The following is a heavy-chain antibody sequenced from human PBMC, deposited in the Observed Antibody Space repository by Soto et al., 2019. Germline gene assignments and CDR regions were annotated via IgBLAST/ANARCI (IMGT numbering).Heavy chain of an antibody. Sequence: PGGSLRLSCAASGFTFSSYDMHWVRQATGKGLEWVSAIGTAGDTYYPGSVKGRFTISRENAKNSLYLQMNSLRAEDTAVYYCARGGLDSSGWYPSGAFDIWGQGTMVT. CDR2: IGTAGDT. V-gene: IGHV3-13*01. J-gene: IGHJ3*02. CDR1: GFTFSSYD. CDR3: ARGGLDSSGWYPSGAFDI. D-gene: IGHD6-19*01.